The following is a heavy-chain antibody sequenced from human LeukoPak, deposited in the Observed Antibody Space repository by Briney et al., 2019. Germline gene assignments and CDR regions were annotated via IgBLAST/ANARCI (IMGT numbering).Heavy chain of an antibody. V-gene: IGHV3-21*01. J-gene: IGHJ3*02. Sequence: GGSLRLSCAASGFTFSSYSMNWVRQAPGKGLEWVSSISSSSSYIYYADSVKGRFTISRDNAKNSLYLHMNSLRAEDTAVYYCAREVVTPYNDAFDIWGQGTMVTVSS. D-gene: IGHD3-22*01. CDR2: ISSSSSYI. CDR3: AREVVTPYNDAFDI. CDR1: GFTFSSYS.